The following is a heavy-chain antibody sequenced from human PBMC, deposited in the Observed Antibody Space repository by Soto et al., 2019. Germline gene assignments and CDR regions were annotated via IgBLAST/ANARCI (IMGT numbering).Heavy chain of an antibody. CDR3: ARGLSGSALYYFDY. CDR1: VYTFTSYD. CDR2: MNPNSGNT. Sequence: GXSGKVCCKASVYTFTSYDINWVRQATGQGLEWMGWMNPNSGNTGYAQKFQGRVTMTRNTSISTAYMELSSLRSEDTAVYYCARGLSGSALYYFDYWGQGNLGTVSS. J-gene: IGHJ4*02. D-gene: IGHD1-26*01. V-gene: IGHV1-8*01.